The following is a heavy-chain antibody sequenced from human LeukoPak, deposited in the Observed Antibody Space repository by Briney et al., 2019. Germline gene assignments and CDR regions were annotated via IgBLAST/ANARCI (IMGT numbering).Heavy chain of an antibody. CDR2: ISGSGGST. CDR1: GFTFSTYG. V-gene: IGHV3-23*01. Sequence: PGGSLRLSCAASGFTFSTYGMSWVRQAPGKGLEWVSAISGSGGSTYYADSVKGRFTISRDNSKNTLYLQMNSLRAEDTAVYYCAKGLAAAAQRYYYYMDVWGKGTTVTISS. D-gene: IGHD6-13*01. J-gene: IGHJ6*03. CDR3: AKGLAAAAQRYYYYMDV.